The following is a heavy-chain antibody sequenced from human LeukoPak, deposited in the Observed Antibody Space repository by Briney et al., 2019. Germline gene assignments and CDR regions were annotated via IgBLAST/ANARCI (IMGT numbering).Heavy chain of an antibody. CDR2: ISSSSSVL. CDR3: AKMGQGSCGWYGSVAFDI. Sequence: GGSLRLSCAASGFTFSTYNMNRVRQAPGKGLEWVSYISSSSSVLYYSDSVKGRFTISRDNSKNTLYLQMNSLRAEDTAVYYCAKMGQGSCGWYGSVAFDIWGQGTMVTISS. V-gene: IGHV3-48*01. J-gene: IGHJ3*02. D-gene: IGHD6-19*01. CDR1: GFTFSTYN.